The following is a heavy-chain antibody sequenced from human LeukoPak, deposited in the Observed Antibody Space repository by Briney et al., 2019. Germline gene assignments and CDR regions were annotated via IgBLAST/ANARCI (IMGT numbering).Heavy chain of an antibody. CDR3: AKGDVDSPMNFYH. V-gene: IGHV3-43*01. J-gene: IGHJ4*02. Sequence: PGGSLRLSCAASGFMFDDYTMHWVRQAPGKGLEWVSLINWDGGSRYYAASVKGRFTVSRDNSKNSLYLQMSSLRTEDTALYYCAKGDVDSPMNFYHWGQGTLVTVSS. CDR2: INWDGGSR. D-gene: IGHD5-18*01. CDR1: GFMFDDYT.